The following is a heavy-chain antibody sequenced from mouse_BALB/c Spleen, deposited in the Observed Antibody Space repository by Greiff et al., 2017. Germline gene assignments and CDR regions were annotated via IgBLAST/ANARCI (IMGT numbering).Heavy chain of an antibody. V-gene: IGHV5-12-1*01. CDR2: ISSGGGST. CDR3: ARQWAMDY. Sequence: EVHLVESGGGLVKPGGSLKLSCAASGFAFSSYDMSWVRQTPEKRLQWVAYISSGGGSTYYPDTVKGRFTISRDNAKNTLYLQMSSLKSEDTAMYYCARQWAMDYWGQGTSVTVSS. CDR1: GFAFSSYD. J-gene: IGHJ4*01.